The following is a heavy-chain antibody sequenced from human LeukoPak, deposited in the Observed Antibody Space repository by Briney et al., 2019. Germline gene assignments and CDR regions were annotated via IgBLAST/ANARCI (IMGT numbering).Heavy chain of an antibody. CDR2: ISSSSSYI. CDR1: GFTFSSYA. Sequence: GGSLRLSCAASGFTFSSYAMHWVRQAPGKGLEWVSSISSSSSYIYYADSVKGRFTISRDNAKNSLYLQMNSLRAEDTAVYYCARGTYSSSPPFDYWGQGTLVTVSS. J-gene: IGHJ4*02. V-gene: IGHV3-21*01. CDR3: ARGTYSSSPPFDY. D-gene: IGHD6-6*01.